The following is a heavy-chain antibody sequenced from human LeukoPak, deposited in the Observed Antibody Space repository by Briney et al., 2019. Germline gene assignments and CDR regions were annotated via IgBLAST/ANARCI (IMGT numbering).Heavy chain of an antibody. CDR3: ARALIAVAGTLDFDY. D-gene: IGHD6-19*01. Sequence: ASVKVSCKASGYTFTSYDINWVRQATGQGLEWMGWMNPNSGNTGHAQKFQGRVTMTRNTSISTAYMELSSLRSEDTAVYYCARALIAVAGTLDFDYWGQGTLVTVSS. V-gene: IGHV1-8*01. J-gene: IGHJ4*02. CDR2: MNPNSGNT. CDR1: GYTFTSYD.